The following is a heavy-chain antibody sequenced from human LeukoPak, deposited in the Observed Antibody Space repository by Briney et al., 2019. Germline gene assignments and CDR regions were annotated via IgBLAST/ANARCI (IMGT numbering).Heavy chain of an antibody. Sequence: SETLSLTCTVSGGSISSYYWSWIRQPPGEGLEWIGYIYYSGSTNYNPSLTSRVTISVDTSKNQFSLKLSSVTAADTAVYYCARCVYYYYGMDVWGQGTTVTVSS. CDR2: IYYSGST. J-gene: IGHJ6*02. V-gene: IGHV4-59*08. CDR1: GGSISSYY. CDR3: ARCVYYYYGMDV.